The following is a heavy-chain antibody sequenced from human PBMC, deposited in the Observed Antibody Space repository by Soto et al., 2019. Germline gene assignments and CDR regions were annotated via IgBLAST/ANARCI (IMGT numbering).Heavy chain of an antibody. V-gene: IGHV3-15*01. CDR3: TTDDPINRS. J-gene: IGHJ5*02. Sequence: EVQLVESGGGLIKPGGSLRLSCAASGFTFSNAWMSWVRQAPGKGLEWVGRIKSRINGGTTDYAAPVKGRFTISRDDSKNPLYLQMNSLRTEDTAVYYCTTDDPINRSWGQGTLVTVSS. CDR2: IKSRINGGTT. CDR1: GFTFSNAW.